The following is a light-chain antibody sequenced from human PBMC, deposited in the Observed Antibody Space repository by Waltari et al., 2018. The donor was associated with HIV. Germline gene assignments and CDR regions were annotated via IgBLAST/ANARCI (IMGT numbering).Light chain of an antibody. J-gene: IGLJ2*01. CDR3: SSYTSSNTLV. Sequence: QSALTQPASVSGSPGQSITISSPGSNTDVGGYNYVPWYQHNPGKAPKLMIYEVSNRPSGVSNRFSGSKSGNTASLTISGLQTEDEADYYCSSYTSSNTLVFGGGTKLTVL. V-gene: IGLV2-14*01. CDR1: NTDVGGYNY. CDR2: EVS.